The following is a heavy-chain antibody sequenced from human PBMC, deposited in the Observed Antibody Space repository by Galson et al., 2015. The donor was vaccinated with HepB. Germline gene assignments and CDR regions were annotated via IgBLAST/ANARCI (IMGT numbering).Heavy chain of an antibody. CDR1: GGSISSGDFS. Sequence: QLQLQESGSGLVKPSQTLSLTCAVSGGSISSGDFSWRWMWQPPGEGLEWIGNIFRSGSTYYKLSLKSRVSRSIDRSKNQLSLNGSFHQGPIGLPPGALLQEHLWG. D-gene: IGHD1-26*01. J-gene: IGHJ6*01. V-gene: IGHV4-30-2*01. CDR2: IFRSGST. CDR3: LLQEHL.